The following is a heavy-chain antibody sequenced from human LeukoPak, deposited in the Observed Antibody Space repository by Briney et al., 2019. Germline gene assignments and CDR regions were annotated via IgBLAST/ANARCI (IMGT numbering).Heavy chain of an antibody. CDR3: AAAPQTYRYLAY. Sequence: GGSLRLSCAASGFTFSNYEMHWVRQAPGKGLEWVSYISSSGSDIYYADSVKGRFTISRDNAKNSLYLHMNSLRAEDTAVYYCAAAPQTYRYLAYWGQGTLVTVSS. V-gene: IGHV3-48*03. CDR2: ISSSGSDI. J-gene: IGHJ4*02. CDR1: GFTFSNYE. D-gene: IGHD3-16*02.